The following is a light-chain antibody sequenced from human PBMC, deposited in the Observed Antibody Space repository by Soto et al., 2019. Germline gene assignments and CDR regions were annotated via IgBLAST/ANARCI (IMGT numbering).Light chain of an antibody. J-gene: IGKJ2*01. CDR1: QSVSSSY. CDR2: ATS. V-gene: IGKV3-20*01. Sequence: EIALTQSPGTLSLSPGERATLSCRASQSVSSSYLAWYQQKPGQAPRLLIYATSSRATGIPDRFSGSGSGTDFTLTITRLEPEDFAVYYCQHFGNSLYTFGPGTKLEVK. CDR3: QHFGNSLYT.